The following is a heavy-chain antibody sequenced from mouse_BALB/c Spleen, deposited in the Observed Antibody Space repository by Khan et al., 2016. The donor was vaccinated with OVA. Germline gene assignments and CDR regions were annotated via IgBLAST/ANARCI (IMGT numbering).Heavy chain of an antibody. CDR3: ALYGNYH. J-gene: IGHJ3*01. Sequence: IQLVQSGAELVKPGASVKLSCTASGFNIKDTYMHWVKQRPEQGLEWIGRIDPANGNTKYDPKFQGKATITADTSSNTAYLQLSSLTSEDTAVYYCALYGNYHWGQGTLVTVSA. CDR1: GFNIKDTY. V-gene: IGHV14-3*02. CDR2: IDPANGNT. D-gene: IGHD2-1*01.